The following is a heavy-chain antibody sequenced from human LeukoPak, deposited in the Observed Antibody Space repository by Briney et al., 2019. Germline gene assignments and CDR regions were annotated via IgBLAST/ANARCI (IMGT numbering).Heavy chain of an antibody. Sequence: HSGGSLRLSCAASGFTFSSYAMHWVRQAPGKGLEWVAVISYDGSNKYYADSVKGRFTISRDNSKNTLYLQMNSLRAEDTAVYYCARDRRYYGSGSYYKHYGTDVWGQGTTVTVSS. CDR2: ISYDGSNK. CDR1: GFTFSSYA. J-gene: IGHJ6*02. D-gene: IGHD3-10*01. CDR3: ARDRRYYGSGSYYKHYGTDV. V-gene: IGHV3-30-3*01.